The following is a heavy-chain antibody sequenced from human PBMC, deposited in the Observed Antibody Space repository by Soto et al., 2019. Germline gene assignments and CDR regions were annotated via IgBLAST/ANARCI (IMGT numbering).Heavy chain of an antibody. CDR3: ASLARGTFFDY. CDR1: GGTFSSYP. D-gene: IGHD5-18*01. V-gene: IGHV1-69*01. CDR2: TIRIFGTA. Sequence: EQLVQSGAEVKKPGSSVKVSCKASGGTFSSYPISWVRQAPGQGLEWMGGTIRIFGTANYAQKFQGRVTITADESTNTGYMELSSLRSEDTAVYYCASLARGTFFDYWGQGTLVTVSS. J-gene: IGHJ4*02.